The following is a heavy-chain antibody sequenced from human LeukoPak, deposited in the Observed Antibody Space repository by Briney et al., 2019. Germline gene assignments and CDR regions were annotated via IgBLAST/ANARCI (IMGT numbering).Heavy chain of an antibody. D-gene: IGHD3-22*01. J-gene: IGHJ4*02. CDR2: ITGSGGTT. Sequence: GQSLRLSCAASGFTFSSYAMSWVRQAPGKGLEWVSGITGSGGTTHHADSVKGRFTISRDNSKNTLFLQMNSLRAEDTALYYCARAYGSSGYYQLPIDYWGQGTLVTVSS. CDR3: ARAYGSSGYYQLPIDY. V-gene: IGHV3-23*01. CDR1: GFTFSSYA.